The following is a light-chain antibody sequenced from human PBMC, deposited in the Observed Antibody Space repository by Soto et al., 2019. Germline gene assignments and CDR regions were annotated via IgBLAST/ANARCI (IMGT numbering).Light chain of an antibody. V-gene: IGLV2-8*01. CDR1: NTDIGGYNS. J-gene: IGLJ3*02. CDR3: SSYAGNDILA. CDR2: GGT. Sequence: QSVLTQPPSASGSPGQSVTISCTGTNTDIGGYNSVSWYQHSPGKAPKLILYGGTNRPSGVPRRFSGSKSGNTASLTVSGLQAEDEGDYYCSSYAGNDILAFGGGTKLTVL.